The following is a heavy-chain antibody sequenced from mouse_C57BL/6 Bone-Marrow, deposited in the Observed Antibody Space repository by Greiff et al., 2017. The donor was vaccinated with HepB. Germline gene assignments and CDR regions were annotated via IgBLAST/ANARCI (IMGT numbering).Heavy chain of an antibody. V-gene: IGHV1-69*01. D-gene: IGHD2-4*01. J-gene: IGHJ3*01. CDR1: GYTFTSYW. Sequence: QVQLQQPGAELVMPGASVKLSCKASGYTFTSYWMHWVKQRPGQGLEWIGEIDTSDSYTNYNHKFKGKSTLTVDKSSSTAYMQLSSLTSEDSAVYYCARRDGIYYDYDWFDYWGQGTLVTVSA. CDR2: IDTSDSYT. CDR3: ARRDGIYYDYDWFDY.